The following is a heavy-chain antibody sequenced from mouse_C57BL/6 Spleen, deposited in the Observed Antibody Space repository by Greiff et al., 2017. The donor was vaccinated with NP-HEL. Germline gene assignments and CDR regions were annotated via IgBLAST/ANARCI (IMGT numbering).Heavy chain of an antibody. CDR3: AGNDYDGGFAY. CDR1: GYTFTSYW. Sequence: VQLQQPGAELVKPGASVKLSCKASGYTFTSYWMQWVKQRPGQGLEWIGEIDPSDSYTNYNQKFKGKATLTVDTSSSTAYMQLSSLTSEDSAVYYCAGNDYDGGFAYWGQGTLVTVSA. CDR2: IDPSDSYT. J-gene: IGHJ3*01. V-gene: IGHV1-50*01. D-gene: IGHD2-4*01.